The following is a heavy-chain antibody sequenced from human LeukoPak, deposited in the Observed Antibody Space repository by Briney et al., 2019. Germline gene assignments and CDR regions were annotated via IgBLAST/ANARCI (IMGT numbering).Heavy chain of an antibody. D-gene: IGHD2-8*01. J-gene: IGHJ3*02. CDR2: INPSGGST. Sequence: ASVKISCKASGYTFTHYSLHWVRQAPGQGLEWMGIINPSGGSTFYSRQFQGRVTMTSDTSTTSIHMELSGLRSDDTAVYYCARDHVETVTLYAAFDIWGQGRAVTVS. CDR3: ARDHVETVTLYAAFDI. V-gene: IGHV1-46*01. CDR1: GYTFTHYS.